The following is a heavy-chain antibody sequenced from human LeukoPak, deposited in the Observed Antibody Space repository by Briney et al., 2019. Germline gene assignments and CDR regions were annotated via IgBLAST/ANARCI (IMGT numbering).Heavy chain of an antibody. V-gene: IGHV3-33*01. D-gene: IGHD3-10*01. CDR3: AREGILWFGEFPYYGMDV. J-gene: IGHJ6*02. CDR1: GFTFSSYG. Sequence: GGSLRLSCAASGFTFSSYGMHWVRQAPGKGVEWVAVIWYDGSNKYYADSVKGRFTISRDNSKNTLYLQMNSLRAEDTAVYYCAREGILWFGEFPYYGMDVWGQGTTVTVSS. CDR2: IWYDGSNK.